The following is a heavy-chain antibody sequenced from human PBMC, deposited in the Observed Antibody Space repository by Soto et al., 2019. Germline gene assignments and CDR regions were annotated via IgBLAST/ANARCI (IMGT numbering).Heavy chain of an antibody. CDR3: AKDPYSSGWYANFDY. Sequence: LRLSCAASGFTFSSYGMHWVRQAPGKGLEWVAAISYDGSNKYYADSVKGRFTISRDNSKNTLYLQMNSLRAEDMAVYYCAKDPYSSGWYANFDYWGQGTLVTVSS. CDR1: GFTFSSYG. V-gene: IGHV3-30*18. J-gene: IGHJ4*02. CDR2: ISYDGSNK. D-gene: IGHD6-19*01.